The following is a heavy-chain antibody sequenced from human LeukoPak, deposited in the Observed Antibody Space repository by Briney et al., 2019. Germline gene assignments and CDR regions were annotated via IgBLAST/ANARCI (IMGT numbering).Heavy chain of an antibody. CDR2: ISGSGGST. D-gene: IGHD1-7*01. J-gene: IGHJ3*01. V-gene: IGHV3-23*01. Sequence: PGGSPRLSCAASGFTFSSYGMSWVRQAPGKGLEWVSAISGSGGSTYYADSVKGRFTISRDNSKNTLYLQMNSLRAEDTAVYYCAKDLYNWNYDAFDVWGQGTMVTVSS. CDR1: GFTFSSYG. CDR3: AKDLYNWNYDAFDV.